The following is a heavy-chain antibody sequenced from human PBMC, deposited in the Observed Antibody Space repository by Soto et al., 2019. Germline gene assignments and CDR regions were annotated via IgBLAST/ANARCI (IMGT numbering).Heavy chain of an antibody. CDR1: VVSISSYY. J-gene: IGHJ4*02. Sequence: PSEALSLTFTVSVVSISSYYWSCIRQPPGKGLEWIWYIYDSAGTNYNPSLKSLVTISIETSKKQFSLTVISVTAADTAVYYCARARDRYNYGFHXWGQATLLTVSX. D-gene: IGHD5-12*01. CDR2: IYDSAGT. V-gene: IGHV4-59*01. CDR3: ARARDRYNYGFHX.